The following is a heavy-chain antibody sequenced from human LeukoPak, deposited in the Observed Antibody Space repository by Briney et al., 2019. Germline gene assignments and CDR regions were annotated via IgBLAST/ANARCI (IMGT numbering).Heavy chain of an antibody. CDR2: INSDGSWT. V-gene: IGHV3-74*01. Sequence: GGSLRLSCAASGNYWMHWVRQAPGKGLVWVSHINSDGSWTSYAGSVKGRFTISKDNAKNTVYLQMNSLRAEDTAVYYCVSFYETYWGRGTLVTVSS. CDR1: GNYW. J-gene: IGHJ4*02. CDR3: VSFYETY. D-gene: IGHD2/OR15-2a*01.